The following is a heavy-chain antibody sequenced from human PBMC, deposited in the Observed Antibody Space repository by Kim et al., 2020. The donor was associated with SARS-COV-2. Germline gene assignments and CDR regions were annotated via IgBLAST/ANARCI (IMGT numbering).Heavy chain of an antibody. V-gene: IGHV1-18*01. D-gene: IGHD2-2*01. CDR1: GYTFTSYG. CDR2: ISAYNGNT. CDR3: AREGEDCSSTSCYRDIDY. J-gene: IGHJ4*02. Sequence: ASVKVSCKASGYTFTSYGISWVRQAPGQGLEWMGWISAYNGNTNYAQKLQGRVTMTTDTSTSTAYMELRSLRSDDTAVYYCAREGEDCSSTSCYRDIDYWGQGTLVTVSS.